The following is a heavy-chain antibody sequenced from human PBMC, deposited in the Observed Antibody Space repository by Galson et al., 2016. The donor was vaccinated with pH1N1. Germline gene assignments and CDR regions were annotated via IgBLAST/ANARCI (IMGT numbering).Heavy chain of an antibody. CDR3: ARHGTLTGGSSYFFEY. CDR2: IYRSGTT. CDR1: GYSISSGYY. V-gene: IGHV4-38-2*02. J-gene: IGHJ4*02. D-gene: IGHD3-9*01. Sequence: SETLSLTCTVSGYSISSGYYWGWIRQPPGKGLEWIATIYRSGTTYSNPSLKSRLSISVDTSKNQFSLTVKSVTAADTAVYYCARHGTLTGGSSYFFEYWGQGTLVSVSS.